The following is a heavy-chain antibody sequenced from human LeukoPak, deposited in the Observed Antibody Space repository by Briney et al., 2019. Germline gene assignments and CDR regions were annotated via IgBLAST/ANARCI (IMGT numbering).Heavy chain of an antibody. CDR2: ISYDGSNK. CDR3: AREGETSYYYYYYMDV. D-gene: IGHD1-26*01. CDR1: GFTFSSYA. Sequence: PGGSLRLSCAASGFTFSSYAMHWVRQAPGKGLEWVAVISYDGSNKDYADSVKGRFTISRDNSKNTLYLQMNSLRAEDTAVYYCAREGETSYYYYYYMDVWGKGTTVTVSS. V-gene: IGHV3-30*01. J-gene: IGHJ6*03.